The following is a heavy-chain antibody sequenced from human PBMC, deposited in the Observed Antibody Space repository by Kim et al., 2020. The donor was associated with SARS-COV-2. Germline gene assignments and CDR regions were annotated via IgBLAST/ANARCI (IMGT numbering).Heavy chain of an antibody. Sequence: LKSRVTISVDTSKNPFSLKLGSVTAADTAVYYCARHATMIVVVITPYFDYWGQGTLVTVSS. CDR3: ARHATMIVVVITPYFDY. D-gene: IGHD3-22*01. V-gene: IGHV4-39*01. J-gene: IGHJ4*02.